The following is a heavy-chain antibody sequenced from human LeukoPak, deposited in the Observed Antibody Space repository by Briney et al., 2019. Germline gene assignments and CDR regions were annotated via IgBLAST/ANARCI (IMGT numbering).Heavy chain of an antibody. J-gene: IGHJ4*02. CDR1: GFTVSSNY. CDR3: ARGKDGDYRYDY. V-gene: IGHV3-53*01. CDR2: IYSGGST. Sequence: PGGSLRLSCAASGFTVSSNYVSWVRQAPGKGLEWVSVIYSGGSTYYADSVKGRFTISRDNSKNTLYLQMNSLRAEDTAVYYCARGKDGDYRYDYWGQGTLVTVSS. D-gene: IGHD4-17*01.